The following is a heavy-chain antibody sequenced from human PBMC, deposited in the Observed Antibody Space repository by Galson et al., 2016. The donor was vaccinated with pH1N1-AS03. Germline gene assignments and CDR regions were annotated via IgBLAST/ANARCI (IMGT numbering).Heavy chain of an antibody. CDR2: INYYGTP. V-gene: IGHV4-34*01. J-gene: IGHJ4*02. Sequence: SETLSLTCAVSGVSFRGHYWNWIRQAPGKGLEWIGEINYYGTPSYNPSLRGRATLSLDTSKNHFSLDLTSVTAADTAVYYCAKAANDDIWGRYRSVKYCGQGSRVIVSA. CDR1: GVSFRGHY. CDR3: AKAANDDIWGRYRSVKY. D-gene: IGHD3-16*02.